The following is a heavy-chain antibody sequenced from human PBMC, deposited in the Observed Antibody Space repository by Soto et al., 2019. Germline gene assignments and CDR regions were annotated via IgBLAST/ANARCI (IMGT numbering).Heavy chain of an antibody. CDR3: VRQGIDYLHGLVDV. Sequence: QVQVQQSGPGLVKPSETLSLTCTVSSGPSRSHNWGWIRQPPGRGLEWIGYVYYTGDTSYNPSLKSRVTISAATSTNHISLTLRSVTAADPAVYYCVRQGIDYLHGLVDVWGQGTTVSVSS. CDR2: VYYTGDT. D-gene: IGHD5-12*01. J-gene: IGHJ6*02. V-gene: IGHV4-59*08. CDR1: SGPSRSHN.